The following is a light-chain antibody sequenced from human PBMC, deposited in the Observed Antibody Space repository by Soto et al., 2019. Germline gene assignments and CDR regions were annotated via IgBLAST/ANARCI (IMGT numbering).Light chain of an antibody. Sequence: QSALTQPPSASGSPGQSVTISCTGTSSDVGGYNYVSWYQQHPGKVPKLMVYEGNKRPSGVPDRFSGFKSGNTASLTVSGLQAEDEADYYCTSYAGGNNVFGTGTKVTVL. J-gene: IGLJ1*01. V-gene: IGLV2-8*01. CDR2: EGN. CDR1: SSDVGGYNY. CDR3: TSYAGGNNV.